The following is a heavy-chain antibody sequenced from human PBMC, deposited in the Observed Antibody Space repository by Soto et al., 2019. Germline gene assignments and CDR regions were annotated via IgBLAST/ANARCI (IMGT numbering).Heavy chain of an antibody. CDR1: GYTFTSYA. CDR2: INAGNGNT. V-gene: IGHV1-3*01. J-gene: IGHJ4*02. Sequence: QVQLVQSGAEVKKPGASVKVSCKASGYTFTSYAMHWVRQAPGQRLEWMGWINAGNGNTKYSQKIQGRITITRGTSASTAYMEISSMRSEDTAVYYCGKDFVELPSYWGQGTLVTVYS. D-gene: IGHD1-7*01. CDR3: GKDFVELPSY.